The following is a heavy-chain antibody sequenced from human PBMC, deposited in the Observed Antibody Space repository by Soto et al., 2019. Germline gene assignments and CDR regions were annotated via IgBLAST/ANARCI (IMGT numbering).Heavy chain of an antibody. CDR3: ASGGGIVVVTAPYEH. CDR2: IIPIFGTA. Sequence: GASVKVSCKASGGTFSSYAISWVRQAPGQGLEWMGGIIPIFGTANYAQKFQGRVTITADESTSTAYMELSSLRSEDTAVYYCASGGGIVVVTAPYEHWGQGTLVTVSS. J-gene: IGHJ1*01. D-gene: IGHD2-21*02. V-gene: IGHV1-69*13. CDR1: GGTFSSYA.